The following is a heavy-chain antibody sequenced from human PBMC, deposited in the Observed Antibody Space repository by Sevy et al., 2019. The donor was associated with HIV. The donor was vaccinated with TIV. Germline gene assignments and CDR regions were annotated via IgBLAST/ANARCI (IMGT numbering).Heavy chain of an antibody. CDR2: ISSSSSYI. V-gene: IGHV3-21*01. D-gene: IGHD3-3*01. J-gene: IGHJ4*02. CDR3: ARDRDDFWKFDY. Sequence: GGSLRLSCAASRFTFSSYSMNWVRQAPGKGLEWVSSISSSSSYIYYADSVKGRFTISRDNAENSLYLQMNSLRAEDTAVYYCARDRDDFWKFDYWGQGTLVTVSS. CDR1: RFTFSSYS.